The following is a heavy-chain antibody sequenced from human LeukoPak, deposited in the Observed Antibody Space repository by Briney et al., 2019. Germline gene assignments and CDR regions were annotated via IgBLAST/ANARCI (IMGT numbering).Heavy chain of an antibody. V-gene: IGHV3-7*01. CDR2: IKQDGSEK. CDR3: ARDGTYSSGWYAYYYYYMDV. D-gene: IGHD6-19*01. Sequence: GGSLRLPCAASGFTFSSYWMSWVRQAPGKGLEWLANIKQDGSEKYYVDSVKGRFTISRDNAKNSLYLQMNSLRAEDTAVYYCARDGTYSSGWYAYYYYYMDVWGKGTTVTVSS. CDR1: GFTFSSYW. J-gene: IGHJ6*03.